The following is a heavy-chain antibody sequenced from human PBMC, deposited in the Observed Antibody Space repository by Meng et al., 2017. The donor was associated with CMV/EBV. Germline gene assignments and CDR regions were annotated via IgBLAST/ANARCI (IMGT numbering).Heavy chain of an antibody. J-gene: IGHJ5*02. CDR2: IYTSGST. CDR3: AREIVVVPAAIDNWFDP. D-gene: IGHD2-2*02. V-gene: IGHV4-4*07. CDR1: GGSISSYY. Sequence: VLLQEPGPVLVKPSETLSLTCTVSGGSISSYYWSWIRQPAGKGLEWIGRIYTSGSTNYNPSLKSRVTMSVDTSKNQFSLKLSSVTAADTAVYYCAREIVVVPAAIDNWFDPWGQGTLVTVSS.